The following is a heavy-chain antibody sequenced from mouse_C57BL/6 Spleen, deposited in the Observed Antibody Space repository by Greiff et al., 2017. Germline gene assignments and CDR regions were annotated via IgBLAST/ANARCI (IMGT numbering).Heavy chain of an antibody. V-gene: IGHV1-47*01. CDR2: FHPYNDDT. D-gene: IGHD1-1*01. Sequence: VQGVESGAELVKPGASVKMSCKGSGYTSTAYPIEWMKQNHGKSLEWIGNFHPYNDDTKYNEKFKGKATLTVEKSSSTVDLELSRLTSDDSAVYYCARGYYGSRWYFDVWGTGTTVTVSS. J-gene: IGHJ1*03. CDR1: GYTSTAYP. CDR3: ARGYYGSRWYFDV.